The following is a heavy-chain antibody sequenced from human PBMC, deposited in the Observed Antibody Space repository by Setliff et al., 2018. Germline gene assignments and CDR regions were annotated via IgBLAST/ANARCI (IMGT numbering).Heavy chain of an antibody. Sequence: SVKVSCKASGFTLTSSAVQWVRQARGQRLEWIGWIVVGSGNTNYAQKFQGRVTMTRDTSTSTVYMELSSLRSEDTAVYYCARALMGYNRWYFDYWGQGTLVTVSS. CDR1: GFTLTSSA. V-gene: IGHV1-58*01. J-gene: IGHJ4*02. D-gene: IGHD1-1*01. CDR2: IVVGSGNT. CDR3: ARALMGYNRWYFDY.